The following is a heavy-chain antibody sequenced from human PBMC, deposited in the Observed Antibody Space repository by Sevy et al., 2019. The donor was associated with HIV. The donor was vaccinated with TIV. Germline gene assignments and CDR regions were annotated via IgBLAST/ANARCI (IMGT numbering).Heavy chain of an antibody. V-gene: IGHV4-59*12. CDR3: ARESIGAVGDFDY. CDR1: GGSISNYF. Sequence: SETLSLTCTVSGGSISNYFWSWIRQPPGKGLEWIGYIYYSGSTNYNPSLRSRVTISVDTSKNQFSLKLSSVTAADTAVYYCARESIGAVGDFDYWGQGTLVTVSS. CDR2: IYYSGST. D-gene: IGHD6-13*01. J-gene: IGHJ4*02.